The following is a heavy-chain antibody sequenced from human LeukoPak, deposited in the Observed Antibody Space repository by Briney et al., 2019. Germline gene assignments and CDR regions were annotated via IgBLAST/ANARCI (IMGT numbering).Heavy chain of an antibody. CDR2: ISPDSNYI. J-gene: IGHJ4*02. CDR3: ARVSIGWYSFDY. Sequence: PGGSLRLSCAASGFTFSTYSMNWLRLAPGKGLEWVSSISPDSNYIYYVDSVKGRFTTSRDNAKNSLYLQMNSLRAGDTAVYYCARVSIGWYSFDYWGQGTLVTVSS. D-gene: IGHD6-19*01. CDR1: GFTFSTYS. V-gene: IGHV3-21*01.